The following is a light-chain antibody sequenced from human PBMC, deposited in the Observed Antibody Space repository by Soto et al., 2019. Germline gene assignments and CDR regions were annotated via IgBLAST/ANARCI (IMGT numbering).Light chain of an antibody. J-gene: IGKJ3*01. CDR1: EDVNGW. CDR2: DVS. V-gene: IGKV1-5*01. Sequence: GDRVTITCRASEDVNGWLAWYQQKPGTAPKLLIYDVSTLESGVPSRFSGSGSGTEFPLTINSLQPDDFATFYCQHYNSYPFTFGPGTKVDIK. CDR3: QHYNSYPFT.